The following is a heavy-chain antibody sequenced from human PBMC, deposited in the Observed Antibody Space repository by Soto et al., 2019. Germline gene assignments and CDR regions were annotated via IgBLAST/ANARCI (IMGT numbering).Heavy chain of an antibody. J-gene: IGHJ5*02. D-gene: IGHD6-13*01. V-gene: IGHV4-30-4*01. CDR1: GGSISSGDYY. Sequence: SETLSLTCTVSGGSISSGDYYWSWIRQPPGKGLEWIGYIYYSGGTYYNPSLKSRVTISVDTSKNQFSLKLSSVTAADTAVYYCARDLESSSWYKRGGWFDPWGQGTLVTVSS. CDR2: IYYSGGT. CDR3: ARDLESSSWYKRGGWFDP.